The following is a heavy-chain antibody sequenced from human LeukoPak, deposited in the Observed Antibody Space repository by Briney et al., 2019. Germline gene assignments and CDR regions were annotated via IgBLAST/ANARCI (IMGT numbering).Heavy chain of an antibody. J-gene: IGHJ4*02. V-gene: IGHV1-69*04. D-gene: IGHD3-3*01. CDR2: IIPILGIA. CDR1: GYTFTSYG. CDR3: ASPGIRFLEWLYFDY. Sequence: GASVKVSCKASGYTFTSYGISWVRQAPGQGLEWMGRIIPILGIANYAQKFQGRVTITADKSTSTAYMELSSLRSEDTAVYYCASPGIRFLEWLYFDYWGQGTLVTVSS.